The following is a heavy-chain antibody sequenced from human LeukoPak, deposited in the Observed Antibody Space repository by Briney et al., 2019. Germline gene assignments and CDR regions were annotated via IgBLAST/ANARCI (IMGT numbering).Heavy chain of an antibody. V-gene: IGHV3-23*01. CDR1: GSTFTNSA. CDR2: VSGSGGNT. CDR3: AKSLAVPGSPDY. Sequence: GGSLRLSCAASGSTFTNSAMTWVRQAPGKGLEWVSTVSGSGGNTYYADSVKGRFTISRDNSENTLYLQMNSLRARDTAVYYCAKSLAVPGSPDYWGQGTLVTVSS. D-gene: IGHD6-19*01. J-gene: IGHJ4*02.